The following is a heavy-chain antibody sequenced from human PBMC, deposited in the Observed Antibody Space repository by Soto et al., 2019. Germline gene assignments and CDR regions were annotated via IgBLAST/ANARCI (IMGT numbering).Heavy chain of an antibody. J-gene: IGHJ4*02. Sequence: GGSLRLSCAASGFSFRGYAMSWVRQAPGKGLEWVSAISDSGGRTYYADSVKGRFTISRDNSKNTLYLQMNSQRAEDTAVYYCAKERTSSGYFDYWGQGTLVTVSS. D-gene: IGHD3-22*01. CDR1: GFSFRGYA. CDR3: AKERTSSGYFDY. CDR2: ISDSGGRT. V-gene: IGHV3-23*01.